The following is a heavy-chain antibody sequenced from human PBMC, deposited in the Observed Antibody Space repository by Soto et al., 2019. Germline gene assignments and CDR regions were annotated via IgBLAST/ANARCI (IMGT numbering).Heavy chain of an antibody. J-gene: IGHJ5*02. V-gene: IGHV1-69*13. D-gene: IGHD3-22*01. CDR2: IIPIFGTA. Sequence: SSVKFSCKASGGTFSSYAISWVRQAPGQGLEWMGGIIPIFGTANYAQKFQGRVTITADESTSTAYMELSSLRSEDTAVYYCARDGAKYYYDSSGVVTGWFDPWGQGTLVTVSS. CDR1: GGTFSSYA. CDR3: ARDGAKYYYDSSGVVTGWFDP.